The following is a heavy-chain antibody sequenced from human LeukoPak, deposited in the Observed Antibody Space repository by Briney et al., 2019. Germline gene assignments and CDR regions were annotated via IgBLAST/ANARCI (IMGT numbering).Heavy chain of an antibody. J-gene: IGHJ4*02. CDR1: GFTFSSYG. CDR2: IRYDGSNK. D-gene: IGHD6-13*01. CDR3: ATRSGYSSSWYPQ. Sequence: GGSLRLSCAASGFTFSSYGMHWVRQAPGKGLEWVTFIRYDGSNKYYADSVKGRFTISRDNSKNTLYLRMNSLRPEDTAVYYCATRSGYSSSWYPQWGQGTLVTVSS. V-gene: IGHV3-30*02.